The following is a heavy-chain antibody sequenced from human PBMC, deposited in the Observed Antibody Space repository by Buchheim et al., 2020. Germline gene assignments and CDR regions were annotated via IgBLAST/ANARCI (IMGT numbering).Heavy chain of an antibody. CDR3: ARLTSYGYGPYYFDY. V-gene: IGHV4-59*01. CDR1: GGSISSYY. CDR2: IYYSGST. D-gene: IGHD5-18*01. J-gene: IGHJ4*02. Sequence: QVQLQESGPGLVKPSETLSLTCTVSGGSISSYYWSWIRQPPGKGLEWIGYIYYSGSTNYNPSLKSRVTISVDTSKNQFSLKLSSVTAADTAVYYCARLTSYGYGPYYFDYWGQGTL.